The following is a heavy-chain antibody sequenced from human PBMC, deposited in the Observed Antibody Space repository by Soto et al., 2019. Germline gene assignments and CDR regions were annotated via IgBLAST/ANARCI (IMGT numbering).Heavy chain of an antibody. Sequence: SETLSLTCTVSGGSVSSYYWSWIRQPPGKGLEWIGYIYYSGSTNYNPSLKSRVTISVDTSKNQFSLKLSSVTAADTAVYYCASNTYTYGDSNFWGQGTTVTVSS. V-gene: IGHV4-59*02. J-gene: IGHJ6*02. D-gene: IGHD4-17*01. CDR2: IYYSGST. CDR1: GGSVSSYY. CDR3: ASNTYTYGDSNF.